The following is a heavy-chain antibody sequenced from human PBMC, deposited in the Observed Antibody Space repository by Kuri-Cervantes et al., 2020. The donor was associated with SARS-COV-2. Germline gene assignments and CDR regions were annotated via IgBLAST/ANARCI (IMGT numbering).Heavy chain of an antibody. V-gene: IGHV3-74*01. Sequence: GGSLRLSCAASGFTFSSYWMHWVRQAPEKGPVWVSRINSDGSSTSYADSVKGRFTISRDNAKNTLYLQMNSLRAEDTAVYYCARGYDSSGYSLDYWGQGTLVTVSS. CDR3: ARGYDSSGYSLDY. J-gene: IGHJ4*02. CDR1: GFTFSSYW. D-gene: IGHD3-22*01. CDR2: INSDGSST.